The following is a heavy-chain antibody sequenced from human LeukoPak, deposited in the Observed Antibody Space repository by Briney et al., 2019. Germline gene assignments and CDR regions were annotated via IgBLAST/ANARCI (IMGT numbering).Heavy chain of an antibody. D-gene: IGHD4-17*01. CDR2: MNPNSGNT. J-gene: IGHJ4*02. Sequence: ASVKVSCKASGYTFTSYDINWVRQATGQGLEWMGWMNPNSGNTNYAQKLQGRVTMTTDTSTSTAYMELRSLRSDDTAVYYCARGYGDYEAYFDYWGQGTLVTVSS. CDR3: ARGYGDYEAYFDY. V-gene: IGHV1-18*01. CDR1: GYTFTSYD.